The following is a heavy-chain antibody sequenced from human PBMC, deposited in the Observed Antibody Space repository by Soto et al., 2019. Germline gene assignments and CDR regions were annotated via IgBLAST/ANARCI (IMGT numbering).Heavy chain of an antibody. J-gene: IGHJ6*02. CDR3: AKDLGAVAGYYYYYGMDV. Sequence: PGGSLRLSCAASGFTFSSYAMSWVRQAPGKGLEWVSAISGSGGSTYYADSVKGRFTISRDNSKNTLYLQMNSLRAEDTAVYYCAKDLGAVAGYYYYYGMDVWGQGTTVTVSS. V-gene: IGHV3-23*01. D-gene: IGHD6-19*01. CDR2: ISGSGGST. CDR1: GFTFSSYA.